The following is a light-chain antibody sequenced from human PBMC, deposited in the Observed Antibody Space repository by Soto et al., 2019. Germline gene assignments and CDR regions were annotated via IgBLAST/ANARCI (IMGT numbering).Light chain of an antibody. J-gene: IGKJ4*01. CDR2: GAS. CDR1: QSVGSSY. Sequence: DIVLTQSPGTLSFSPGERATLSCRASQSVGSSYLAWYQQKPGQAPRLLIYGASSRATGIPDRFSGSGSGTDFTLTISRLEPEDFAVYYCQQYGSSPLTFGGGTKVDI. CDR3: QQYGSSPLT. V-gene: IGKV3-20*01.